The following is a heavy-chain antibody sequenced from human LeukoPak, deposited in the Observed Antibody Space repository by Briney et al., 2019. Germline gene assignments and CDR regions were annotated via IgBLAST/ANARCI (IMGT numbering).Heavy chain of an antibody. CDR3: ARERQWPYYYFDY. J-gene: IGHJ4*02. CDR2: IIPIFGTA. V-gene: IGHV1-69*05. CDR1: GGTFSSYA. D-gene: IGHD6-19*01. Sequence: ASVKVSCKAPGGTFSSYAISWVRQAPGQGLERMGGIIPIFGTANYAQKFQGRVTITTDESTSTAYMELSSLRSEDTAVYYCARERQWPYYYFDYWGQGTLVTVSS.